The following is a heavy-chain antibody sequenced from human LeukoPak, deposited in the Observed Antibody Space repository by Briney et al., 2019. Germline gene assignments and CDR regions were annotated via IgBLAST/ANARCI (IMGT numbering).Heavy chain of an antibody. CDR3: ARGGHFEY. J-gene: IGHJ4*02. Sequence: SQTLSLTCAMSRDSVSSDSSACNWFRQSPSRGLEWLGRTYYRSKWYNDYAVSVKGRITINPDTSKNQFCLQLNSVTPEDTAVYYCARGGHFEYWGQGTLVTVSS. CDR2: TYYRSKWYN. V-gene: IGHV6-1*01. D-gene: IGHD6-25*01. CDR1: RDSVSSDSSA.